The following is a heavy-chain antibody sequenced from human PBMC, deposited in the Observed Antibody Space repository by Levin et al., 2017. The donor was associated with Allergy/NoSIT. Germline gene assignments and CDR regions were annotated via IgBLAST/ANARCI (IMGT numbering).Heavy chain of an antibody. CDR1: GFSFSSYG. CDR2: IYSADSHT. CDR3: ARLLDSAGYYIFDL. D-gene: IGHD3-22*01. Sequence: GESLKISCKGSGFSFSSYGIGWVRQMPGKGLEWMGIIYSADSHTTYSPAFEGHVTISADKSISTAYLQWRSLKASDTAMYYCARLLDSAGYYIFDLWGQGTLVTVSS. V-gene: IGHV5-51*01. J-gene: IGHJ4*02.